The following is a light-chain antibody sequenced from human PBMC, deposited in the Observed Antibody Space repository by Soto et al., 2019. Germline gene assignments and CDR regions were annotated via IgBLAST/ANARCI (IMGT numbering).Light chain of an antibody. Sequence: QTVVTQEPSLTVSPGGTVTLTCASSTGPVTSGYFVSWFQQKPGQAPRALIYGTRNKHSWTPARFSGSLLGDKAALTLSGVQPEDEAEDYCLLYYGGAQLGVFGEGTKLTVL. V-gene: IGLV7-43*01. CDR1: TGPVTSGYF. CDR2: GTR. CDR3: LLYYGGAQLGV. J-gene: IGLJ3*02.